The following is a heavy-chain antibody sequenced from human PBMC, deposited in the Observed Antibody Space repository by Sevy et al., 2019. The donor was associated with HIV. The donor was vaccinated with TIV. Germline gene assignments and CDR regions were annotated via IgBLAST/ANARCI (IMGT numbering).Heavy chain of an antibody. CDR2: MYTSGST. J-gene: IGHJ6*02. V-gene: IGHV4-4*07. CDR1: GGSISSSY. CDR3: ARQGKEKSSRDYYGMDV. Sequence: SETLSLICTVSGGSISSSYWSWIRQPAGKGLEWIGRMYTSGSTNYNPSLKSRVTMSVDTSKNQFSLKLSSVTAADTAVYYCARQGKEKSSRDYYGMDVWGQGTTVTVSS.